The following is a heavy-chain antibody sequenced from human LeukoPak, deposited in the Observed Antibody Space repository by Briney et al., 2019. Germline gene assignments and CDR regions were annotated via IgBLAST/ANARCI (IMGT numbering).Heavy chain of an antibody. J-gene: IGHJ3*02. CDR3: ARAGSGYYYDSSGYYHAFDI. CDR2: INTNTGNP. V-gene: IGHV7-4-1*02. Sequence: GASVKVSRKASGYTFTSYAMNWVRQAPGQGLEWMGWINTNTGNPTYAQGFTGRFVFSLDTSVSTAYLQISSLKAEDTAVYYCARAGSGYYYDSSGYYHAFDIWGQGTMVTVSS. CDR1: GYTFTSYA. D-gene: IGHD3-22*01.